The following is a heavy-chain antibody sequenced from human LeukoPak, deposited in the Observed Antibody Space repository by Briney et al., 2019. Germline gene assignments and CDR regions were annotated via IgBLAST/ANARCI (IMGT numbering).Heavy chain of an antibody. CDR1: GFTFSSYS. D-gene: IGHD6-19*01. CDR2: IRYDGSNK. V-gene: IGHV3-30*02. J-gene: IGHJ4*02. CDR3: AKVPLSSSGWDREYYFDY. Sequence: GGSLRLSCAASGFTFSSYSMNWVRQAPGKGLEWVAFIRYDGSNKYYADSVKGRFTISRDNSKNTLYLQMNSLRAEDTAVYYCAKVPLSSSGWDREYYFDYWGQGTLVTVSS.